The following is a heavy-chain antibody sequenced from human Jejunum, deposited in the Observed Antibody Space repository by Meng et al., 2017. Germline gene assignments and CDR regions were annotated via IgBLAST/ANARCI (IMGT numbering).Heavy chain of an antibody. J-gene: IGHJ5*02. CDR1: GDSFTDYY. CDR3: VRGRDPMVVGELDP. V-gene: IGHV4-34*01. CDR2: IHHSGST. Sequence: QLQLLQWGAGLLKPSETLSLTCTVYGDSFTDYYWNWIRQPPGKGLEWIGEIHHSGSTNYNPSLESRVTISMDKSKKEFSLRLASVTAADTALYYCVRGRDPMVVGELDPWGQGTLVTVSS. D-gene: IGHD2-15*01.